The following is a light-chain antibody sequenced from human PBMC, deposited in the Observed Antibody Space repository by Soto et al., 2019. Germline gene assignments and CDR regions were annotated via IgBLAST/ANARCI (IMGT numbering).Light chain of an antibody. CDR1: ESIRTW. CDR2: DAS. V-gene: IGKV1-5*02. J-gene: IGKJ1*01. CDR3: QQYSSYWT. Sequence: DIQMTRSPSTRSASIGDRVTIIGRASESIRTWLAWYQHKPGKAPKFLIYDASSLESGVPSRFGGSGSGTEFTLTISSLQPDDFAIYCCQQYSSYWTFGQGTKGDIK.